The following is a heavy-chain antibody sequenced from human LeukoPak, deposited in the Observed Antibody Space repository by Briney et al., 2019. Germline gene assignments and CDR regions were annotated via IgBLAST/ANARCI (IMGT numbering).Heavy chain of an antibody. CDR2: IYYSGST. J-gene: IGHJ4*02. Sequence: SETLSLTCTVSGGSISSYYWSWIRQPPGKGLEWIGYIYYSGSTNYNPSLKSRVTISVDTSKNQFSLKLSSVTAADTAVYYCARHGSGSYFDYWGQGTLVTVSS. CDR1: GGSISSYY. V-gene: IGHV4-59*08. D-gene: IGHD3-10*01. CDR3: ARHGSGSYFDY.